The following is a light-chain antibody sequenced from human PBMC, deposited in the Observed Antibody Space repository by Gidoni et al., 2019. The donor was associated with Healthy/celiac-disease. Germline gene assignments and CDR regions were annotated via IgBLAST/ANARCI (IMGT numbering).Light chain of an antibody. CDR2: VDS. J-gene: IGLJ2*01. CDR3: QVWDSSSYHPV. Sequence: SYVLTQPPSVSVAPGQTARITCGGNNIGSKSVHWYQQKPGQAPVLVVYVDSDRPSGIPERFSVSNSGNTATLTISRVEAGDEADYYCQVWDSSSYHPVFGGGTKLSVL. V-gene: IGLV3-21*02. CDR1: NIGSKS.